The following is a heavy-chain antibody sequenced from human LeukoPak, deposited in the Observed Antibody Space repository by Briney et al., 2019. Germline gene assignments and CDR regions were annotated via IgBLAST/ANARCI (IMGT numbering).Heavy chain of an antibody. Sequence: GGSLRLSCAASGFTFSSYGMHWVRQAPGKGLEWVAFIRYDGSNKYYADSVKGRFTISRDNSKNTLYLQMNSLRAEDTAVYYCARDYHPPNIRFLYYYYMDVWGKGTTVTVSS. D-gene: IGHD3-3*01. V-gene: IGHV3-30*02. J-gene: IGHJ6*03. CDR2: IRYDGSNK. CDR1: GFTFSSYG. CDR3: ARDYHPPNIRFLYYYYMDV.